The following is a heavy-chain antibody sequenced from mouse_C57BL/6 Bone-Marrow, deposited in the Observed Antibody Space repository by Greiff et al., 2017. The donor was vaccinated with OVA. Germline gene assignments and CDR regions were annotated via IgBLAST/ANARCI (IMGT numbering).Heavy chain of an antibody. CDR2: IYPGNSDT. V-gene: IGHV1-5*01. CDR3: TRKAYYSNNTKGYYFDY. D-gene: IGHD2-5*01. CDR1: GYTFTSYW. J-gene: IGHJ2*01. Sequence: VQLQQSGTVLARPGASVKMSCKTSGYTFTSYWMHWVKQRPGQGLEWIGAIYPGNSDTSYNQKFKGKAKLTAVTSASTAYMELSSLTNEDSAVYYCTRKAYYSNNTKGYYFDYWGQGTTLTVSS.